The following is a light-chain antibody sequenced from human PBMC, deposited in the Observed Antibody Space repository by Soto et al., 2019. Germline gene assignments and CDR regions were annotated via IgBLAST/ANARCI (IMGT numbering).Light chain of an antibody. Sequence: QSALTQPRSVSGSPGQSVTISCTGTSSDIGAYNYVSWYQQHPGKAPKLILHNVNKRPSGVPERFSGSQSGNTASLTISGLQADDESDYYCCSYAGNYTPYVFGTGTKVTVL. CDR2: NVN. V-gene: IGLV2-11*01. CDR3: CSYAGNYTPYV. J-gene: IGLJ1*01. CDR1: SSDIGAYNY.